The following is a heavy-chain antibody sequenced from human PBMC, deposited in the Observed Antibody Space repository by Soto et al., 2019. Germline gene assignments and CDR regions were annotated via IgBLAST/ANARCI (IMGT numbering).Heavy chain of an antibody. CDR3: ARERQWEPLLY. CDR2: GSAYNRNT. V-gene: IGHV1-18*04. J-gene: IGHJ4*02. D-gene: IGHD1-26*01. Sequence: QVRLVQSGLEVKKPGASVRLSCKTSGYTFTNYGVTWVRQAPGPGLEWMGWGSAYNRNTNYAQKFEDRVIMTTDNSASSAYLELRNLQSDDTAVYDCARERQWEPLLYWGEGTLVTVS. CDR1: GYTFTNYG.